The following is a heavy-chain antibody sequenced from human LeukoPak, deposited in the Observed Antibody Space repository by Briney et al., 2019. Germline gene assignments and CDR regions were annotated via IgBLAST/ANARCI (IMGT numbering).Heavy chain of an antibody. D-gene: IGHD3-3*01. CDR1: GFTFSSYA. Sequence: GGSLRLSCAASGFTFSSYAMSWVRQAPGKGLEWVSAISGSGGSTYYADSVKGRFTISRDISKNTLYLQMNSLRAEDTAVYYCAKFDYDFWRTGYYWGQGTLVTVSS. CDR2: ISGSGGST. J-gene: IGHJ4*02. V-gene: IGHV3-23*01. CDR3: AKFDYDFWRTGYY.